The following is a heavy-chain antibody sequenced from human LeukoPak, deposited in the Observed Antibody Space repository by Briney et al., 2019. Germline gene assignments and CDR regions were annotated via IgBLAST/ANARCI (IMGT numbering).Heavy chain of an antibody. D-gene: IGHD4-17*01. V-gene: IGHV3-21*01. CDR2: ISDNSYWI. Sequence: GGSLRLSCAASGFTFSTYSMSWVRQAPGKGLEWVSSISDNSYWIYYADSVEGRFIISRDNAKNSLYLQMNSLRAEDTAVYYCARDNGDYVGDGMDVWGQGTTVTVSS. J-gene: IGHJ6*02. CDR1: GFTFSTYS. CDR3: ARDNGDYVGDGMDV.